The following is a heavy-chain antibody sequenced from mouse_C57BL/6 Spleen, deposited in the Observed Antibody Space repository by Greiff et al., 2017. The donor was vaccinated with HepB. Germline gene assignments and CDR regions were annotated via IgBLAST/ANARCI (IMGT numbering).Heavy chain of an antibody. CDR3: ARLLGLDAMDY. CDR1: GYTFTSYW. V-gene: IGHV1-53*01. D-gene: IGHD4-1*01. J-gene: IGHJ4*01. CDR2: INPSNGGT. Sequence: QVHVKQPGTELVKPGASVKLSCKASGYTFTSYWMHWVKQRPGQGLEWIGNINPSNGGTNYNEKFKSKATLTVDKSSSTAYMQLSSLTSEDSAVYYCARLLGLDAMDYWGQGTSVTVSS.